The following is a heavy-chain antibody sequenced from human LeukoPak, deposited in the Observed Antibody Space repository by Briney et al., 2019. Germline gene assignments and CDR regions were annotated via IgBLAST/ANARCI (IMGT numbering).Heavy chain of an antibody. J-gene: IGHJ4*02. CDR2: ISYDGSNK. CDR1: GFTFSSYV. D-gene: IGHD1-14*01. V-gene: IGHV3-30-3*01. CDR3: ARARTFDY. Sequence: GGSLRLSCVASGFTFSSYVMHWVRQAPGKGLEWVAIISYDGSNKYYADSVKGRFTISRDNSKNTLYLHMSSLRAEDTAVYYCARARTFDYWGQGTLVTVSS.